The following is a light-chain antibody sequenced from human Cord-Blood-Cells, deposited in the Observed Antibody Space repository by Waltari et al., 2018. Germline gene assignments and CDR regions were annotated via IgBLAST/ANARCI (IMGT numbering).Light chain of an antibody. J-gene: IGKJ2*03. CDR2: GAS. CDR1: QSVSSN. V-gene: IGKV3-15*01. CDR3: QQYNNWLYS. Sequence: ERATLSCRASQSVSSNLAWYQQKPGQAPRLLIYGASTRATGIPARFSGSGSGTEFTLTISSLQSEDFAVYYCQQYNNWLYSFGQGTKLEIK.